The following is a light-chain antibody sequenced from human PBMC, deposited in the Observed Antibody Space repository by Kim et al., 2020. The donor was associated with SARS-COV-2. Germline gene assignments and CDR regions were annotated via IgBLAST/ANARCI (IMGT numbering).Light chain of an antibody. J-gene: IGKJ1*01. CDR3: QQYSTYS. Sequence: DIQLTQSPSTLSASVGDRVTITWYQQQPGNAPKVLIYEASRLHAGLPSRFSCSGYGTEFSLTISSLQPDDFGSYYCQQYSTYSFG. CDR2: EAS. V-gene: IGKV1-5*01.